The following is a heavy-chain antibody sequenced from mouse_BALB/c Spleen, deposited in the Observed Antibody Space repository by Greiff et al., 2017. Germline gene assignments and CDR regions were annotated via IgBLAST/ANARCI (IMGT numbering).Heavy chain of an antibody. J-gene: IGHJ4*01. V-gene: IGHV3-8*02. CDR2: ISYSGST. CDR1: GDSITSGY. Sequence: EVQLQQSGPSLVKPSQTLSLTCSVTGDSITSGYWNWIRKFPGNNLEYMGYISYSGSTYYNPSLKSRISITRDTSKNQYYLQLNSVTTEDTATYYCARGYDGYYYAMDYWGQGTSVTVSS. D-gene: IGHD2-14*01. CDR3: ARGYDGYYYAMDY.